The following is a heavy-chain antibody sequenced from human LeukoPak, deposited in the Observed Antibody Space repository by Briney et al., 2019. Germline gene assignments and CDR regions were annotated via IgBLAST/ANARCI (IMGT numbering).Heavy chain of an antibody. CDR1: GYTFTSYD. V-gene: IGHV1-8*01. J-gene: IGHJ4*02. Sequence: ASVKVSCKASGYTFTSYDINWVRQATGQGPEWMGWMNPNSGNTGYAQKFQGRVTMTRNTSISTAYMGLSSLRSEDTAVYYCARGLGRAIFGVVIPRTYYFDYWGQGTLVTVSS. CDR3: ARGLGRAIFGVVIPRTYYFDY. D-gene: IGHD3-3*01. CDR2: MNPNSGNT.